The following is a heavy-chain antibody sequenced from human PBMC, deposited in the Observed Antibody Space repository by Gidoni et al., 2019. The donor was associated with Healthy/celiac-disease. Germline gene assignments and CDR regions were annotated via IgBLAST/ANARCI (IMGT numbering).Heavy chain of an antibody. V-gene: IGHV1-46*01. D-gene: IGHD3-10*01. Sequence: QVQLVQSGAEVKKPGASVKVSCKASGYTFTSYYMHWVRQAPGQGLEWMGIINPSGGSTSYAQKFQGRVTMTRDTSTSTVYMELSSLRSEDTAVYYCARGFTEYGSGSHYDDAFDIWGQGTMVTVSS. CDR2: INPSGGST. J-gene: IGHJ3*02. CDR1: GYTFTSYY. CDR3: ARGFTEYGSGSHYDDAFDI.